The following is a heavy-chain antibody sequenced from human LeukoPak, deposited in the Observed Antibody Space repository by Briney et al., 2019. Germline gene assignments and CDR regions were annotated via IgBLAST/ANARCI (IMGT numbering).Heavy chain of an antibody. D-gene: IGHD3-16*01. CDR3: VRGGSPEAFDI. CDR2: IGKTGNT. J-gene: IGHJ3*02. V-gene: IGHV3-13*01. Sequence: QTGGSLRLSCAASGFIFSSYDMHWDRQATGKGLEWVSGIGKTGNTHYAGSVKGRFTISRENAKNSLSLQLNSLRVGDTALYYCVRGGSPEAFDIWGQGTMVTVAP. CDR1: GFIFSSYD.